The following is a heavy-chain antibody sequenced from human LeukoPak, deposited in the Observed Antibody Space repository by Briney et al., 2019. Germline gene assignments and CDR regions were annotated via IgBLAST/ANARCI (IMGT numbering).Heavy chain of an antibody. CDR3: ARGILGSFYFDV. Sequence: SETLSLTCAVSGGSFSGYYWRGLRQSTGKGLEWIAEIHYKGATSHKPSLESRVTISGDTSKNQISLKVTSVTAADTAVYYCARGILGSFYFDVWGRGTLVTVSS. CDR1: GGSFSGYY. V-gene: IGHV4-34*01. D-gene: IGHD3-3*01. J-gene: IGHJ2*01. CDR2: IHYKGAT.